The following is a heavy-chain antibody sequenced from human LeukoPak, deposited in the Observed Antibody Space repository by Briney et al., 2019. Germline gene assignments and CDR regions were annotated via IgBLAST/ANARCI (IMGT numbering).Heavy chain of an antibody. CDR1: GFTFSNAW. D-gene: IGHD6-13*01. CDR2: IKSKTDGGTT. J-gene: IGHJ4*02. CDR3: TTDVIAAAGIDY. Sequence: GGSLRLSCAASGFTFSNAWMSWVRQAPGKRLEWVGRIKSKTDGGTTDYAAPVKGRFTISRDDSKNTLYLQMNSLKTEDTAVYYCTTDVIAAAGIDYWGQGTLVTVSS. V-gene: IGHV3-15*01.